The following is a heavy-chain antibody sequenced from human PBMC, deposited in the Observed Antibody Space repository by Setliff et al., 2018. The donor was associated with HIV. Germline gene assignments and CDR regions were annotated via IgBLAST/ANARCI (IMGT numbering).Heavy chain of an antibody. J-gene: IGHJ6*03. V-gene: IGHV5-51*01. CDR1: GYIFTNFW. CDR2: IYPGNSDT. Sequence: PGESLKISCEGSGYIFTNFWIGWVRQMPGKGLEWMGIIYPGNSDTRYSPSSQGQVTISVDKTINTAYLQWSSLEASDTAIYYCARRLRYFDRNNYYYYMDVWGTGTTVTVSS. CDR3: ARRLRYFDRNNYYYYMDV. D-gene: IGHD3-9*01.